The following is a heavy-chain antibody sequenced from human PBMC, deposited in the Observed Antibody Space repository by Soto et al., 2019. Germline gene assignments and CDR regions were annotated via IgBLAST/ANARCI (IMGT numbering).Heavy chain of an antibody. CDR3: ASDSQCCGCNCPMGGFDR. V-gene: IGHV5-51*01. CDR1: GAGFSIHW. D-gene: IGHD2-21*02. CDR2: IYPGNSDT. Sequence: GESLKISCQDSGAGFSIHWVAWLRQMPGKGLEWVGIIYPGNSDTMYSPSFQGQVPISADAALSTTYLQWDTLKHSDTAMYFCASDSQCCGCNCPMGGFDRWGQGTMVTVSS. J-gene: IGHJ3*01.